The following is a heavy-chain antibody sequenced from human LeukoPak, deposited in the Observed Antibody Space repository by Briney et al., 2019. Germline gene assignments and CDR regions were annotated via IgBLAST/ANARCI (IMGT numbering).Heavy chain of an antibody. Sequence: ASVKVSCKAPGYTFTGYYMHWVRQAPGQGLEWMGWINPNSGGTNYAQKFQGRVTMTRDTSISTAYMELSRLRSDDTAVYYCARGRNYYDSSGYYYPMYYFDYWGQGTLVTVSS. CDR2: INPNSGGT. CDR1: GYTFTGYY. V-gene: IGHV1-2*02. CDR3: ARGRNYYDSSGYYYPMYYFDY. D-gene: IGHD3-22*01. J-gene: IGHJ4*02.